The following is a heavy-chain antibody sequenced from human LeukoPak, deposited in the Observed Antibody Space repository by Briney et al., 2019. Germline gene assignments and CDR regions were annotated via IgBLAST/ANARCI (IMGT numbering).Heavy chain of an antibody. Sequence: SETLSLTCTVSGGSISSYYWSWIRQPPGKGLEWIGYTYYTGSTKYNPSLTSRVTISVDTSKNQFSLNWSSVTAADTAVYYWTRVARHGYSDLWGQGTLVTVSS. CDR3: TRVARHGYSDL. CDR2: TYYTGST. CDR1: GGSISSYY. J-gene: IGHJ4*02. D-gene: IGHD1-1*01. V-gene: IGHV4-59*01.